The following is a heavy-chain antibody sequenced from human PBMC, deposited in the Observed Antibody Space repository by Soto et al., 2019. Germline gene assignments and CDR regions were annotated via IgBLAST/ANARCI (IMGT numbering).Heavy chain of an antibody. V-gene: IGHV3-23*01. Sequence: EVQLLESGGALVQSGGSLRLSCEASGFTFNDFGVSWVRQTPGKGLEWVSTLNHDGRNTHYAASVEGRFTISRDNSKNTLYLQMGSLKAEDTAIYYCAKDAGNEESLFDYWGRGTLVTVSS. CDR2: LNHDGRNT. CDR3: AKDAGNEESLFDY. CDR1: GFTFNDFG. J-gene: IGHJ4*02.